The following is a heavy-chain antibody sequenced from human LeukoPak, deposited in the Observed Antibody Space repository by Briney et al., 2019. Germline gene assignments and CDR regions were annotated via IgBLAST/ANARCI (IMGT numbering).Heavy chain of an antibody. CDR1: VFTFSISG. Sequence: PGGSLRLSCAPSVFTFSISGMHCVRQAPVEGLECVAYVSFDGIKKFYADPVRGQFTISRDNSKNTLYLQLNSLRPDDTAVYYCAKDRPHSSGWGTPADFWGQGTLITVSS. CDR3: AKDRPHSSGWGTPADF. D-gene: IGHD6-19*01. CDR2: VSFDGIKK. J-gene: IGHJ4*02. V-gene: IGHV3-30*02.